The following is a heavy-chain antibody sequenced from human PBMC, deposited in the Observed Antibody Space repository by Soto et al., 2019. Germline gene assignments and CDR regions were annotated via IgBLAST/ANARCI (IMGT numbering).Heavy chain of an antibody. D-gene: IGHD7-27*01. Sequence: QVRLVQSGAEVKKPGASVKVSCKASGYTFTGYYIHWVRQAPGQGLEWMGSISPHSGAPNYAQRFQGRVPMTRDTSMSTVYMEMSGLTSDDTAVYYCAREEQTGANYYLDYWGQGTLVIVSS. CDR2: ISPHSGAP. CDR1: GYTFTGYY. V-gene: IGHV1-2*02. CDR3: AREEQTGANYYLDY. J-gene: IGHJ4*02.